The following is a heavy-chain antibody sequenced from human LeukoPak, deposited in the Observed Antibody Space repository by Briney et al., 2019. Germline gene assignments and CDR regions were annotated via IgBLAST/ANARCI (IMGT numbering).Heavy chain of an antibody. D-gene: IGHD6-19*01. J-gene: IGHJ5*02. V-gene: IGHV4-38-2*01. Sequence: GSLRLSCAASGFTFSAYSMSWVRQAPGKGLECIASISYPGSTFYNPSLRSRVTISVDTSKNQFSLRLSSVTAADAAVYYCARFQWLPGSNWFDPWGQGTLVTVSS. CDR2: ISYPGST. CDR1: GFTFSAYS. CDR3: ARFQWLPGSNWFDP.